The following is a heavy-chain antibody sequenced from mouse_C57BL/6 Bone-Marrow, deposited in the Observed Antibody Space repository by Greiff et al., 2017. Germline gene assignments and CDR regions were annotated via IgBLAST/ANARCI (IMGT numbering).Heavy chain of an antibody. CDR2: IHPNSGST. V-gene: IGHV1-64*01. CDR3: VFITTVVSMTAYWYFDV. CDR1: GYTFTSYW. Sequence: VQLQQPGAELVKPGASVKLSCKASGYTFTSYWMHWVKQRPGKGLEWIGMIHPNSGSTKYNEKFKSKATLTVDKSANTAYMQLNSLTSEDSAVYFCVFITTVVSMTAYWYFDVWGTGTTVTGSS. D-gene: IGHD1-1*01. J-gene: IGHJ1*03.